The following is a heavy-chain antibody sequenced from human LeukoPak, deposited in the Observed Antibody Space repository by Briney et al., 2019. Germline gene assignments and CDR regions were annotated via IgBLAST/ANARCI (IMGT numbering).Heavy chain of an antibody. V-gene: IGHV4-4*07. Sequence: KPSETLSLTCTVSGGSISSYYWSWIRQPAGKGLEWIGRIYTSGSTNYNPSLKSRVTMSVDTSKNQFSLKLGPVTAADTAVYYCAREGTGDYDFWSGYSAFDIWGQGTMVTVSS. CDR1: GGSISSYY. CDR3: AREGTGDYDFWSGYSAFDI. J-gene: IGHJ3*02. D-gene: IGHD3-3*01. CDR2: IYTSGST.